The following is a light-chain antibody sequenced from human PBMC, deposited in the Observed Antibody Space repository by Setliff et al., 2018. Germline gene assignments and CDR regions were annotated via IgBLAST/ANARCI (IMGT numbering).Light chain of an antibody. Sequence: QSALAQPPSASGSPGQSVTISCTGTSSDVGGYNYVSWYQQHPGKAPKLMIYEVSKRPSGVPDRFSGPKSGNTASLTVSGLQAEDEADYYCSSYAGSNNPDVFGTGTKVTVL. V-gene: IGLV2-8*01. CDR1: SSDVGGYNY. J-gene: IGLJ1*01. CDR2: EVS. CDR3: SSYAGSNNPDV.